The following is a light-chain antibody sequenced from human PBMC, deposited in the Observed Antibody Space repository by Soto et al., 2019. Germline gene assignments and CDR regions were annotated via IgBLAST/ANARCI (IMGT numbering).Light chain of an antibody. CDR1: SSDLAIYNY. V-gene: IGLV2-14*01. CDR2: QVT. CDR3: SSYTDSSNYV. Sequence: QSVLTQPPSASGTPGQGVTISCSGTSSDLAIYNYVSWYQQQPGKAPKLMIYQVTNRPSGVSNRFSGSRSGNTASLTISGLQAEDEADYYCSSYTDSSNYVFGTGTKVTVL. J-gene: IGLJ1*01.